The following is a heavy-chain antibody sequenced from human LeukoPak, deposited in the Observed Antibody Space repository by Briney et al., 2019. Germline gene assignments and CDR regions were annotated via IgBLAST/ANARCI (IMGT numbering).Heavy chain of an antibody. CDR2: INPNSGGT. J-gene: IGHJ3*02. D-gene: IGHD5-18*01. CDR3: ARVDTAMVIGGDAFDI. Sequence: ASVKVSCKASGYTFTGYYMHWVRQAPGQGLEWMGWINPNSGGTNYAQKFQGRVTMTRDTSISTAYVELSRLRSDDTAVYYCARVDTAMVIGGDAFDIWGQGTMVTVSS. CDR1: GYTFTGYY. V-gene: IGHV1-2*02.